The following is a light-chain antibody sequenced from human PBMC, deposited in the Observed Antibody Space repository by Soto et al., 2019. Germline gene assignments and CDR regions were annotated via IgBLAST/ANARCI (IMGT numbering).Light chain of an antibody. CDR3: ASYTTSSTYV. Sequence: QSALTQPASVSGSPGQSIAISCTGTSSDVGGYSYVSWYQQQPGKAPKLVISDVSNRLSGVSDRFSGSKSDNTASLTISGLQTEDEADYYCASYTTSSTYVFGTGTKLTVL. V-gene: IGLV2-14*01. J-gene: IGLJ1*01. CDR2: DVS. CDR1: SSDVGGYSY.